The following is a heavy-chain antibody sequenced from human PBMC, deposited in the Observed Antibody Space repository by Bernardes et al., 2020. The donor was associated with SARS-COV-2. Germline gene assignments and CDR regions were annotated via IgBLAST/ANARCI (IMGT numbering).Heavy chain of an antibody. D-gene: IGHD6-19*01. Sequence: GGSLRLSCAASGFTFSSYGMHWVRQAPGKGLEWVAVIWYDGSNKYYADSVKGRFTISRDNSKNTLYLQMNSLRAEDTAVYYCARDLPFGAVAGTDFDYWGQGTLVTVSS. CDR2: IWYDGSNK. V-gene: IGHV3-33*01. CDR1: GFTFSSYG. J-gene: IGHJ4*02. CDR3: ARDLPFGAVAGTDFDY.